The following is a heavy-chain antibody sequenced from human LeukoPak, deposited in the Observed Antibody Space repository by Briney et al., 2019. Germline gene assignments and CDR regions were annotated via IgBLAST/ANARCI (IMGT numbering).Heavy chain of an antibody. V-gene: IGHV4-59*01. CDR2: IRYSGRT. CDR1: DDSISRDF. Sequence: SETLSLTCTASDDSISRDFWTWIRQPPGKGLDWIGYIRYSGRTEYNPSLKSRVTISIQTSKNQFSLKLTSVTAADTAIYYCARLPDVSGWPFDYWGPGILVTVSS. CDR3: ARLPDVSGWPFDY. D-gene: IGHD6-19*01. J-gene: IGHJ4*02.